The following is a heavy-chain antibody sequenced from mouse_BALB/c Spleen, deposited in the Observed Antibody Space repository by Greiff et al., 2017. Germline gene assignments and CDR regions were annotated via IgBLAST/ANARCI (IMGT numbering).Heavy chain of an antibody. D-gene: IGHD1-1*01. CDR1: GDSITSGY. Sequence: EVKLMESGPSLVKPSQTLSLTCSVTGDSITSGYWNWIRKFPGNKLEYMGYISYSGSTYYNPSLKSRISITRDTSKNQYYLQLNSVTTEDTATYYCARGLGYYGSSYWYFDVWGAGTTVTVSS. V-gene: IGHV3-8*02. CDR2: ISYSGST. J-gene: IGHJ1*01. CDR3: ARGLGYYGSSYWYFDV.